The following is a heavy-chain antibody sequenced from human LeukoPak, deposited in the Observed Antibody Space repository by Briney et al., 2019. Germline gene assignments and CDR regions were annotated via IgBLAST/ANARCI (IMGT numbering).Heavy chain of an antibody. V-gene: IGHV4-34*01. CDR2: INHSRST. D-gene: IGHD3-10*01. Sequence: SETLSLTCAVYGGSSSGYYWSWLRQPPGKGLEWIGEINHSRSTNYNPSLKSRVTISVDTSKNQCSLKLSSVAAADTAVYYCARPRVRGVIIRGFDYWGQGTLVTVSS. CDR3: ARPRVRGVIIRGFDY. J-gene: IGHJ4*01. CDR1: GGSSSGYY.